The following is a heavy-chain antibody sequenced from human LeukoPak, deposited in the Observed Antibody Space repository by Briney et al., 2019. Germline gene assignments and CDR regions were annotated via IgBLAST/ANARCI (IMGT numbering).Heavy chain of an antibody. Sequence: SETLFLTCTVSGGSISSYYWSWIRQPPGKGLEWIGYIYYSGSTNYNPSLKSRVTISVDTSKNQFSLKLSSVTAADTAVYYCARENDSSFFDYWGQGTLVTVSS. D-gene: IGHD3-22*01. J-gene: IGHJ4*02. CDR2: IYYSGST. CDR1: GGSISSYY. CDR3: ARENDSSFFDY. V-gene: IGHV4-59*01.